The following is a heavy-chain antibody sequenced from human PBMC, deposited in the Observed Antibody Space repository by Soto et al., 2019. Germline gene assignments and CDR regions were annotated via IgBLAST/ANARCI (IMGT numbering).Heavy chain of an antibody. CDR3: AASPGATVTTGYYYYGMDV. CDR1: GFTFTSSA. V-gene: IGHV1-58*01. J-gene: IGHJ6*02. D-gene: IGHD4-17*01. Sequence: SVKVSCKASGFTFTSSAVQWVRQARGQRLEWIGWIVVGSGNTNYAQKFQERVTITRGMSTSTAYMELSSLRSEDTAVYYCAASPGATVTTGYYYYGMDVWGQGTTVTVSS. CDR2: IVVGSGNT.